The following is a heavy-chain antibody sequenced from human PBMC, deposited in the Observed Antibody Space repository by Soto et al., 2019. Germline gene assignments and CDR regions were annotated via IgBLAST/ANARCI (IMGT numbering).Heavy chain of an antibody. V-gene: IGHV4-34*01. Sequence: SETLSLTCAVYGGSFSGYYWSWIRQPPGKGLEWIGEINHSGSTNYNPSLKSRVTISVDTSKNQFSLKLSSVTAADTAVYYCARGPIAVAGTAVAVDYWGQGTLVTVSS. CDR2: INHSGST. J-gene: IGHJ4*02. D-gene: IGHD6-19*01. CDR1: GGSFSGYY. CDR3: ARGPIAVAGTAVAVDY.